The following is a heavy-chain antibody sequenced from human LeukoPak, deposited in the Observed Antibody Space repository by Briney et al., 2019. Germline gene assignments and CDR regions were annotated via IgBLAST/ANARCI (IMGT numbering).Heavy chain of an antibody. V-gene: IGHV4-31*03. CDR1: GGSISSGGYY. D-gene: IGHD3-22*01. Sequence: PSETLSLTCTVSGGSISSGGYYWSWIRQHPGKGLEWIGYLYYSGSTYYNPSLKSRVTISVDTSKNQFSLKLSSVTAADTAVYYCAREEDDSSGYYFDYWGQGTLVTVSS. CDR2: LYYSGST. J-gene: IGHJ4*02. CDR3: AREEDDSSGYYFDY.